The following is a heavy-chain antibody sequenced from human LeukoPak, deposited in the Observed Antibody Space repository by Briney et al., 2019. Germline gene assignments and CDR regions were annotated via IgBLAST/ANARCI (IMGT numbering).Heavy chain of an antibody. V-gene: IGHV1-24*01. J-gene: IGHJ4*02. D-gene: IGHD3-22*01. CDR3: ATARAGKYYYDSSGYQPSLDY. CDR2: FGPEDGET. Sequence: ASVKVSRKVSGYTLTELSMHWVRQAPGKGLEWMGGFGPEDGETIYAQKFQGRVTMTEDTSTDTAYMELSSLRSEDTAVYYCATARAGKYYYDSSGYQPSLDYWGQGTLVTVSS. CDR1: GYTLTELS.